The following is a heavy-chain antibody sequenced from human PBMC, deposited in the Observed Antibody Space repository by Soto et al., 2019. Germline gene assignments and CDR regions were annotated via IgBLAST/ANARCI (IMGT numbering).Heavy chain of an antibody. CDR3: ARVRLTVLGNSHADY. CDR2: IHYSGNT. Sequence: QVQLQESGPGLVKPSQTLSLTCTVSGGSISSGAYYWSWIRQPPGKGLEWIAYIHYSGNTYYNLSLKSRVTLSVDTSKNQFSLKLNSVTAADTAVYFCARVRLTVLGNSHADYWGQGTLVTVSS. CDR1: GGSISSGAYY. V-gene: IGHV4-31*03. J-gene: IGHJ4*02. D-gene: IGHD5-18*01.